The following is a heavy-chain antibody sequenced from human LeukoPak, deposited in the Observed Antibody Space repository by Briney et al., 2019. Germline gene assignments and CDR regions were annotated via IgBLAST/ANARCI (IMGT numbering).Heavy chain of an antibody. V-gene: IGHV3-9*01. CDR2: ISWNSGSI. CDR3: AKDRHSSGWYLDY. J-gene: IGHJ4*02. D-gene: IGHD6-19*01. CDR1: GFTFDDYA. Sequence: GRSLRLSCAASGFTFDDYAMHWVRQAPGKGLEWVSGISWNSGSIGYADSVKGRFTISRDNSKNTLYLQMNSLRAEDTAVYYCAKDRHSSGWYLDYWGQGTLVTVSS.